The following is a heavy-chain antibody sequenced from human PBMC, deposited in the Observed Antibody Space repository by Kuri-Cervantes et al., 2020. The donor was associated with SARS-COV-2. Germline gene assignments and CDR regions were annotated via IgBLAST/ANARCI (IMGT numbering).Heavy chain of an antibody. CDR2: INYSGKT. J-gene: IGHJ2*01. CDR1: GGSFSGYY. V-gene: IGHV4-34*01. CDR3: AREEASGKTIFGVVPGAKYFDI. Sequence: SQTPSLTCAVYGGSFSGYYWSWVRPPPGKGLEWSGEINYSGKTNYNPSLKSRVPISVDTSKNQFSLWLTSVNAADTAVYFCAREEASGKTIFGVVPGAKYFDIWGRGTLVTVSS. D-gene: IGHD3-3*01.